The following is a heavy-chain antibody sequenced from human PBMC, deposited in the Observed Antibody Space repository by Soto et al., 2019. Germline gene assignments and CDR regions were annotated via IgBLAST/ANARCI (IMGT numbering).Heavy chain of an antibody. CDR2: ISNSFSDGNT. D-gene: IGHD1-1*01. CDR3: AKVFSPERGNYFDY. J-gene: IGHJ4*02. CDR1: GFTFSNYA. V-gene: IGHV3-23*01. Sequence: GSLRLSCPASGFTFSNYAMNWVRQAPGKGLEWVSAISNSFSDGNTHYADSVKGRFTISRDNDKNTVFLEMNSLRAEDTAVYYCAKVFSPERGNYFDYWGQGTLVTVSS.